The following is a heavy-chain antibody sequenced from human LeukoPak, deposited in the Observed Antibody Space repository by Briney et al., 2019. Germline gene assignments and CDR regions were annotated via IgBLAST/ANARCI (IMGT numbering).Heavy chain of an antibody. V-gene: IGHV4-31*03. CDR2: IYYSGST. J-gene: IGHJ4*02. D-gene: IGHD3-10*01. CDR3: ASRLDYYGSWTYPPKYFDY. Sequence: SETLSLTCTVSGGSISSGGYYWSWIRQHPGKGLEWIGYIYYSGSTYYNPSLKSRVTISVDTSKNQFSLKLSSVTAADTAVYYCASRLDYYGSWTYPPKYFDYWGQGTLVTVSS. CDR1: GGSISSGGYY.